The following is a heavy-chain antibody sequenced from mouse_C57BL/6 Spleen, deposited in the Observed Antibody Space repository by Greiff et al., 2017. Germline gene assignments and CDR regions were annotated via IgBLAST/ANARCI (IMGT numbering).Heavy chain of an antibody. D-gene: IGHD4-1*01. Sequence: VQLQQPGAELVRPGTSVKLSCKASGYTFTSYWMHWVKQRPGQGLVWIGVIDPSDSYTNYNQKFKGKATLTVDTSSSTAYMQLSSLTSEDSAVYYCASLTGFFFDYWGQGTTLTVSS. CDR2: IDPSDSYT. CDR1: GYTFTSYW. V-gene: IGHV1-59*01. CDR3: ASLTGFFFDY. J-gene: IGHJ2*01.